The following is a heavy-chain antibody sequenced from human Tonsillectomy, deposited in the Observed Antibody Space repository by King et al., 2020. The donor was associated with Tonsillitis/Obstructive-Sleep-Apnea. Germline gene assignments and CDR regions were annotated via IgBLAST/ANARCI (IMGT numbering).Heavy chain of an antibody. J-gene: IGHJ6*03. D-gene: IGHD6-13*01. CDR1: GFTFSSYS. Sequence: VQLVESGGGLVKPGGSLRLSCAASGFTFSSYSMNWVRQAPGKGLEWVSSISSSSSYIYYADSVKGRFTISRDNAKNSLYLQMNSLRAEDTAVYYCARVRGSRQLDYDYYMDVWGKGTPVTVSS. V-gene: IGHV3-21*01. CDR3: ARVRGSRQLDYDYYMDV. CDR2: ISSSSSYI.